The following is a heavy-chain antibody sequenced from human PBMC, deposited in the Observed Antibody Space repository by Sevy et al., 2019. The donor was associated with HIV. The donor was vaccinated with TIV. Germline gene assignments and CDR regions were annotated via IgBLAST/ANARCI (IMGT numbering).Heavy chain of an antibody. V-gene: IGHV3-20*04. CDR1: GFTFDDYG. CDR3: ARVPSPYYDILPGYKRGDIYFDY. D-gene: IGHD3-9*01. J-gene: IGHJ4*02. Sequence: GGSLRLSCAASGFTFDDYGMSWVRQAPGKGLEWVSGINWNGGSTGYADSVKGRFTISRDNAKNSLYLQMNSLRAEDTALYYCARVPSPYYDILPGYKRGDIYFDYWGQGTLVTVSS. CDR2: INWNGGST.